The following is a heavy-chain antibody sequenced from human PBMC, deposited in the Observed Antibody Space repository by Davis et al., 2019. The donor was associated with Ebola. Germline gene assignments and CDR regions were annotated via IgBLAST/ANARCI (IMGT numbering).Heavy chain of an antibody. V-gene: IGHV3-23*01. CDR3: AKDRAAVADWYFDL. CDR2: ISGRSTTI. Sequence: GGSLRLSCTASGFTFSSHSMAWVRQAPGKGLEWVSVISGRSTTIYYADSVKGRFTISRDNSKNTLYLQMNSLRDEDTAVYYCAKDRAAVADWYFDLWGRGTLVTVSS. CDR1: GFTFSSHS. J-gene: IGHJ2*01. D-gene: IGHD6-19*01.